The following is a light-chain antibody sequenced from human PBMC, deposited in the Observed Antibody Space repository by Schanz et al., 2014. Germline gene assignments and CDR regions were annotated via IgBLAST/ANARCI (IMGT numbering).Light chain of an antibody. V-gene: IGKV3-20*01. CDR1: QSVFNNY. Sequence: EIVLTQSPGTLSLSPGERATLSCRASQSVFNNYLAWFQQKPGQAPRLLIFGASSRATGIPDRFSASGSGTEFTLTISSLQSEDFAVYYCQQYNNWPPWTFGQGTKVEIK. CDR3: QQYNNWPPWT. J-gene: IGKJ1*01. CDR2: GAS.